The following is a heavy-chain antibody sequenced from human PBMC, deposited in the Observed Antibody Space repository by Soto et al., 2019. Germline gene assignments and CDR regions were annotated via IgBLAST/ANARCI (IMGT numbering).Heavy chain of an antibody. CDR2: IHYSGTT. V-gene: IGHV4-59*01. CDR3: AAGEASSRNLAPYNLDF. Sequence: SETLSLTCTVSGGSMRNYFWTWIRQPPGKGLEWIGYIHYSGTTSFFPSYNPSLRSRVTISEDTSKNQFSLKLLSVTTADTAEYLCAAGEASSRNLAPYNLDFWGQGTLVTVSS. CDR1: GGSMRNYF. J-gene: IGHJ4*02. D-gene: IGHD6-13*01.